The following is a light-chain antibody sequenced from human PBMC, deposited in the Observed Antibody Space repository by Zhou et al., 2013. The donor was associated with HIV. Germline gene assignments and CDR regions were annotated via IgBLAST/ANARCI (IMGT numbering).Light chain of an antibody. CDR2: KSN. V-gene: IGLV1-44*01. Sequence: QSVLTQPPSASGTPGQRVSISCSGSSSNIGSNTVNWYQQLPGTAPKLLIYKSNQRPSGVPDRFSGSKSGTSASLAISGLQSEDEADYHCATWDDSLNGPIFGGGTKLTVL. CDR3: ATWDDSLNGPI. J-gene: IGLJ2*01. CDR1: SSNIGSNT.